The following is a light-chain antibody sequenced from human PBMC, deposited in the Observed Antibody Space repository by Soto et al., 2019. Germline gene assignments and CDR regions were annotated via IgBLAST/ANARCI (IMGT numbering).Light chain of an antibody. CDR1: HSISTF. J-gene: IGKJ1*01. V-gene: IGKV1-39*01. Sequence: DIQMTQSPSSLSASVGDRVSVTCRASHSISTFLNWYPQRSGEAPKLLIYAASSLQSDVPSRVSGSGSGADFTLTIGSLQPEDFATYYCQQRYTTPRTFGQGNKVEVK. CDR2: AAS. CDR3: QQRYTTPRT.